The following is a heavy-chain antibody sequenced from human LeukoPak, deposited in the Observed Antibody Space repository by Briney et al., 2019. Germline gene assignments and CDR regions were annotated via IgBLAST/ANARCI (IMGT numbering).Heavy chain of an antibody. J-gene: IGHJ4*02. CDR3: AKTTVGYSSGRYPGWPADC. CDR2: ICGSGGCT. Sequence: GGSLRLSCAASGFTFNTYAIYCVRQAPGKGLECVSGICGSGGCTYYADSVKGRFTISRDNSKNTVYLQMNSLTADDTAIYYCAKTTVGYSSGRYPGWPADCWGQGTLVTVSS. V-gene: IGHV3-23*01. D-gene: IGHD6-19*01. CDR1: GFTFNTYA.